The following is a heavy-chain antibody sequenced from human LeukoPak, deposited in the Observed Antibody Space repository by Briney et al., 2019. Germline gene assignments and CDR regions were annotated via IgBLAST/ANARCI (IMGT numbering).Heavy chain of an antibody. CDR3: AKVYWSGWGSYSAFDY. D-gene: IGHD3-10*01. V-gene: IGHV3-23*01. CDR1: GFTVSSNS. Sequence: GGSLRLSCTVSGFTVSSNSMTWVRQAPGKGLEWVSDVRGSDYLRHYADSVEGRFTISRDNSKNTLYLQMDRLRAEDTAVYFCAKVYWSGWGSYSAFDYWGQGTLVTVSS. CDR2: VRGSDYLR. J-gene: IGHJ4*02.